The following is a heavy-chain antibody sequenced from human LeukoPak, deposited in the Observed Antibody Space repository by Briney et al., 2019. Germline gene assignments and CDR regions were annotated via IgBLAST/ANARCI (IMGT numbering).Heavy chain of an antibody. D-gene: IGHD4-23*01. Sequence: GGSLRLSCAASGFTFSDYYMSWIRQVPGKGLEWVSYISSSGSTIYYADSVKGRFTISRDNAKNSLYLQMNSLRAEDTAVYYCAREIDDYGGNPGAFDIWGQGTMVTVSS. CDR3: AREIDDYGGNPGAFDI. CDR1: GFTFSDYY. V-gene: IGHV3-11*01. J-gene: IGHJ3*02. CDR2: ISSSGSTI.